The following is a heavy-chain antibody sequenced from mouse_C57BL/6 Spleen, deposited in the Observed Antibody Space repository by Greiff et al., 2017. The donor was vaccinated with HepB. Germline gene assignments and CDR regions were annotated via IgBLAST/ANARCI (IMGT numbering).Heavy chain of an antibody. Sequence: EVQLQQSGPELVKPGASVKMSCKASGYTFTDYNMHWVKQSHGKSLEWIGYINPNNGGTSYNQKFKGKSTLTVTKSSSTAYMELRSLKSEDSAVYYCARGWSYAMDYWGQGTSVTVSS. J-gene: IGHJ4*01. CDR3: ARGWSYAMDY. D-gene: IGHD2-3*01. CDR1: GYTFTDYN. V-gene: IGHV1-22*01. CDR2: INPNNGGT.